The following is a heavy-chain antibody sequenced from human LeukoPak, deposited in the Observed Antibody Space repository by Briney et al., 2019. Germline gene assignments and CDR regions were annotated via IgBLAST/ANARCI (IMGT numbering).Heavy chain of an antibody. J-gene: IGHJ4*02. CDR2: IIPILGIA. CDR3: ARAQYYYDSSGYRYYFDY. CDR1: GYTFTSYD. D-gene: IGHD3-22*01. Sequence: GASVKVSCKASGYTFTSYDINWVRQAPGQGLEWMGRIIPILGIANYAQKFQGRVTITADKSTSTAYMELSSLRSEDTAVYYCARAQYYYDSSGYRYYFDYWGQGTLVTVSS. V-gene: IGHV1-69*04.